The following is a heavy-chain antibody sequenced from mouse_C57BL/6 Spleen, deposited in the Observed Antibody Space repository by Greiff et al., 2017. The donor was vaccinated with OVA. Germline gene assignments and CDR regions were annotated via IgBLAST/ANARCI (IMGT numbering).Heavy chain of an antibody. CDR3: AREDGPYFDY. Sequence: EVQVVESGGGLVKPGGSLKLSCAASGFTFSDYGMHWVRQAPEKGLEWVAYISSGSNTIYYADTVKGRFTISRDNAKNTLFLQMTSLRSEDTAMYYCAREDGPYFDYWGQGTTLTVSS. V-gene: IGHV5-17*01. D-gene: IGHD2-3*01. CDR2: ISSGSNTI. CDR1: GFTFSDYG. J-gene: IGHJ2*01.